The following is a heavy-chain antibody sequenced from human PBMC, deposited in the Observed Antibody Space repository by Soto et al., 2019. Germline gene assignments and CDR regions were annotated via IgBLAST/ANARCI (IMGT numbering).Heavy chain of an antibody. CDR2: IIPILGIA. CDR1: GGTFSSYT. D-gene: IGHD6-13*01. V-gene: IGHV1-69*02. J-gene: IGHJ6*02. Sequence: QVQLVQSGAEVKKPGSSVKVSCKASGGTFSSYTINWVRQAPGQGLEWMGRIIPILGIANYAQKYQGGVTITADKSTSTAYMELSRLRSEDTAVYYCARGWVAAAQQNCYGMDVWGQGTTVTVSS. CDR3: ARGWVAAAQQNCYGMDV.